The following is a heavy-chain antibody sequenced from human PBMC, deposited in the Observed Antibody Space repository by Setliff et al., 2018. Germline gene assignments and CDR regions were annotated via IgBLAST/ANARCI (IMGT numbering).Heavy chain of an antibody. D-gene: IGHD2-2*01. J-gene: IGHJ4*02. CDR1: GGSISSYY. V-gene: IGHV4-4*08. CDR3: ARGPPDFVVVPAAAKFDF. CDR2: IYTSGST. Sequence: PSETLSLTCTVSGGSISSYYWSWIRQPPWKGLEWIGYIYTSGSTNYNPSLKSRVTMTTDTPTSTAYMELRSLRSDDTAVYYCARGPPDFVVVPAAAKFDFWGQGTLVTVSS.